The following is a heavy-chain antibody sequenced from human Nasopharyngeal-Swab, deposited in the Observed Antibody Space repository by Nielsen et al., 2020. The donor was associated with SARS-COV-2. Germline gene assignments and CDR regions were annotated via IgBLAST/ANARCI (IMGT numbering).Heavy chain of an antibody. J-gene: IGHJ5*02. CDR3: ARDRSYSSGGEHWFDP. D-gene: IGHD6-19*01. Sequence: ASVKVSCKASGYTFTGYYMHWVRQAPGQGLEWMGWINPNSGGTNYAQKFQGRVTMTRDTSISTAYMERSRLRSDDTAVYYCARDRSYSSGGEHWFDPWGQGTLVTVSS. CDR2: INPNSGGT. V-gene: IGHV1-2*02. CDR1: GYTFTGYY.